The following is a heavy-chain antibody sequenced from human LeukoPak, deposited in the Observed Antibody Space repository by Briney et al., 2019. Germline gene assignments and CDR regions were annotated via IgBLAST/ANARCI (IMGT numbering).Heavy chain of an antibody. CDR1: GGSISSYY. CDR2: IYTSGST. V-gene: IGHV4-4*07. Sequence: PSETLSLTCTVSGGSISSYYWSWIRQPAGKGLEWIGRIYTSGSTNYNPSLKSRVTMSVDTPKNQFSLKLSSVTAADTAVYYCAREGFGEPMNNWFDPWGQGTLVTVSS. J-gene: IGHJ5*02. D-gene: IGHD3-10*01. CDR3: AREGFGEPMNNWFDP.